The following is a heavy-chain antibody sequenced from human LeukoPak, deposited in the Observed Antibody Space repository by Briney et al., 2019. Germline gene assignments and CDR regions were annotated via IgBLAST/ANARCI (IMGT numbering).Heavy chain of an antibody. J-gene: IGHJ5*02. V-gene: IGHV4-31*03. CDR1: GGSLNSGGSY. D-gene: IGHD5-12*01. CDR2: QYYSGIT. CDR3: VRGGYAGMSGTGRFDP. Sequence: SDTLSLTCTVSGGSLNSGGSYWSWIRQHPGKGLEWILYQYYSGITYCNPCLKGRVTMSLDTSKNQFSLSLSSVTAADTAVYYCVRGGYAGMSGTGRFDPWGQGTLVTVSS.